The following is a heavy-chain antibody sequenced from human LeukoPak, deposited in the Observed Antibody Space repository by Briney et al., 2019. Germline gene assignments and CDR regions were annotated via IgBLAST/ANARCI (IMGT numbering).Heavy chain of an antibody. D-gene: IGHD2-2*03. J-gene: IGHJ4*02. V-gene: IGHV1-2*02. Sequence: ASVKVSCKASGYTFTGYYMHWVRQAPGQGLEWMGWINPNSGGTNYAQKFQGRVTMTRDTSISTAYMELSSLRSEDTAVYYCARASWISTADAVCWGQGTQVTVSS. CDR2: INPNSGGT. CDR1: GYTFTGYY. CDR3: ARASWISTADAVC.